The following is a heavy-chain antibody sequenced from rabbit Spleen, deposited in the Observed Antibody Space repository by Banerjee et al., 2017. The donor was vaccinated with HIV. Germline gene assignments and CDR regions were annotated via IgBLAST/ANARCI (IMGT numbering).Heavy chain of an antibody. CDR3: ARDGAGSSYFAL. Sequence: QLVESGGGLVTPGGSLKLSCKASGFTLSSYYMNWVRQAPGKGLEWIGYIDPIFGITYYANWVNGRFSISRENTQNTVSLQMNSLTAADTATYFCARDGAGSSYFALWGPGTLVTVS. V-gene: IGHV1S7*01. CDR1: GFTLSSYY. D-gene: IGHD8-1*01. CDR2: IDPIFGIT. J-gene: IGHJ4*01.